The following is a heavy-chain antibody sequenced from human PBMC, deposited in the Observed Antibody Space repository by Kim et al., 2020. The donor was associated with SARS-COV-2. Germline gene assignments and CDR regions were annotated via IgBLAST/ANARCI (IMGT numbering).Heavy chain of an antibody. J-gene: IGHJ4*02. CDR1: GFTFSECG. D-gene: IGHD2-15*01. CDR3: ANDDVSRIMLVAGLDH. Sequence: GGSLRLSCAASGFTFSECGMHWVRQAPGKGLEWVAVISYDGSKTSYVDSVKGRFTISRDNSKNTLFLQVNSLRAEDTAVYYCANDDVSRIMLVAGLDHWGQGTLVTVSS. CDR2: ISYDGSKT. V-gene: IGHV3-30*18.